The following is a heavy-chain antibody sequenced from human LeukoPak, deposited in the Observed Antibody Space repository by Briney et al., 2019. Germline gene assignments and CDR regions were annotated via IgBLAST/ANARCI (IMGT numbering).Heavy chain of an antibody. J-gene: IGHJ5*02. CDR3: ASGYSSSWSRRGWFDP. CDR2: IYYSGST. V-gene: IGHV4-59*12. CDR1: GGSISSYY. Sequence: SETLSLTCTVSGGSISSYYWSWIRQPPGKGLEWIGYIYYSGSTNYNPSLKSRVTISVDTSKNQFSLKLSSVTAADTAVYYCASGYSSSWSRRGWFDPWGQGTLVTVSS. D-gene: IGHD6-13*01.